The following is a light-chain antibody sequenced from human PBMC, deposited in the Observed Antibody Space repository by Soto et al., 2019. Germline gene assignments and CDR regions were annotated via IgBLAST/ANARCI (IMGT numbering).Light chain of an antibody. CDR3: QQYHDWPPLT. CDR2: DAT. J-gene: IGKJ4*01. Sequence: DIVMTQSPATLSESPGERVTLSCRASQYISSNLAWYQQKPGQPPRPLIYDATSRATGIPSRFSGSGSGTDFTLTIISLQSEDFAVYFCQQYHDWPPLTFGGGTKVEIK. CDR1: QYISSN. V-gene: IGKV3D-15*01.